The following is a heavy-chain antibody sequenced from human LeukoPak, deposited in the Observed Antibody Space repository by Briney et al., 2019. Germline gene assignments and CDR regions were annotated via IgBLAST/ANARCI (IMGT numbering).Heavy chain of an antibody. J-gene: IGHJ4*02. CDR1: GFTFSSYG. D-gene: IGHD2-21*01. CDR3: AKDSVVVVIGPLGY. Sequence: GGSLRLSCATSGFTFSSYGMHWVRQAPGKGLEWVAFVRYDGSNKYYADSVKGRFTISRDNSKNTLYLQMNSLRVEDTAVYYCAKDSVVVVIGPLGYWGQGTLVTVPS. V-gene: IGHV3-30*02. CDR2: VRYDGSNK.